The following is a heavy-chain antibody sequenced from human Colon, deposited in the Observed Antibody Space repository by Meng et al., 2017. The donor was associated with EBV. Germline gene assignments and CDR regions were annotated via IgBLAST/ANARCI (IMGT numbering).Heavy chain of an antibody. V-gene: IGHV4-34*01. CDR1: VGSFRDYY. CDR3: ARRGPSGNFSP. D-gene: IGHD3-10*01. Sequence: QGQLQQWGAGPLQPSVTLSRSCAVYVGSFRDYYWTWIRHPPGKGLEWIGEIDHRGNTKYNPSLKSRVTISLDTSKKQFSLKVSSVTAADSAVYYCARRGPSGNFSPWSQGALVTVSS. J-gene: IGHJ5*02. CDR2: IDHRGNT.